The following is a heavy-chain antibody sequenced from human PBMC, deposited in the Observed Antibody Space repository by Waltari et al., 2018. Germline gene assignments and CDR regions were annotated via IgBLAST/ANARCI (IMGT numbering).Heavy chain of an antibody. V-gene: IGHV1-69*05. CDR1: GGTFSSYA. J-gene: IGHJ5*02. Sequence: QVQLVQSGAEVKKPGSSVKVSCKASGGTFSSYAISWVRRAPGQGLEWMGGIIPIFGTANYAQKFQGRVTITTDESTSTAYMELSSLRSEDTAVYYCARGGPLRFLEWFGNWFDPWGQGTLVTVSS. CDR3: ARGGPLRFLEWFGNWFDP. CDR2: IIPIFGTA. D-gene: IGHD3-3*01.